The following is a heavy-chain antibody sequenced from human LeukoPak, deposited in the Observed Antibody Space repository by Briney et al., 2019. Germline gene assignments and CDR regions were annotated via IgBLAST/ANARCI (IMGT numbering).Heavy chain of an antibody. V-gene: IGHV1-69*13. Sequence: GASVKVCCKASGGTFSSYAISWVRQAPGQGLEWMGGIIPIFGTANYAQKFQGRVTITADESTSTAYMELSSLRPEDTAVYYCARVQLERLLHYGMDVWGQGTTVTVSS. J-gene: IGHJ6*02. D-gene: IGHD1-1*01. CDR2: IIPIFGTA. CDR3: ARVQLERLLHYGMDV. CDR1: GGTFSSYA.